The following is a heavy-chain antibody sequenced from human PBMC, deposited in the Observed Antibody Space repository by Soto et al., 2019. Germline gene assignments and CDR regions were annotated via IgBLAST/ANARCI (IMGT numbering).Heavy chain of an antibody. CDR3: ARWLAATLYYFDF. V-gene: IGHV4-61*01. J-gene: IGHJ4*02. D-gene: IGHD6-19*01. CDR1: GSSVTSGRYY. CDR2: VYYTGFT. Sequence: PSETLSLTCSVSGSSVTSGRYYWTWIRQSPGKGLEWIGYVYYTGFTNYNPSLKSRVTISLDTSKTQFSLELSSVTAADTAVYYCARWLAATLYYFDFWGQGTPVTVSS.